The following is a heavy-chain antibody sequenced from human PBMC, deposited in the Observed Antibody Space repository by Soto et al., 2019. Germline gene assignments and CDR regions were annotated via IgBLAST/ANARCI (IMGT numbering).Heavy chain of an antibody. CDR3: AKDLIRGDGYIDFDY. Sequence: PGGSLRLSCAPSGFTFSNYAMFWVRQAPGKGLEWVSTIFAGGGSTYYADSVKGRFTISGDNSKNILFLQMDSLRAEDTAVYFCAKDLIRGDGYIDFDYWGQGPLGTASS. J-gene: IGHJ4*02. D-gene: IGHD3-10*01. V-gene: IGHV3-23*01. CDR2: IFAGGGST. CDR1: GFTFSNYA.